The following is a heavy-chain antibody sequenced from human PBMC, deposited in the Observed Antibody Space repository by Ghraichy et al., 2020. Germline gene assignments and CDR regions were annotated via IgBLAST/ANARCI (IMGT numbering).Heavy chain of an antibody. CDR1: GFTFSSYG. CDR3: AKDGWPFTMIVVRYFQH. D-gene: IGHD3-22*01. Sequence: GGSLRLSCAASGFTFSSYGMHWVRQAPGKGLEWVAVISYDGSNKYYADSVKGRFTISRDNSKNTLYLQMNSLRAEDTAVYYCAKDGWPFTMIVVRYFQHWGQGTLVTVSS. V-gene: IGHV3-30*18. CDR2: ISYDGSNK. J-gene: IGHJ1*01.